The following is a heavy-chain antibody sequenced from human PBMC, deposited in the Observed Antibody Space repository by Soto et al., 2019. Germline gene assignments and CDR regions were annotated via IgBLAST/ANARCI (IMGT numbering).Heavy chain of an antibody. CDR3: ARGFTAMVSDY. J-gene: IGHJ4*02. CDR1: GGSISSYY. D-gene: IGHD5-18*01. Sequence: SETLSLTCTVSGGSISSYYWSWIRHPPGKGLEWIGYIYYSGSTNYNPSLKSRVTISVDTSKNQFSLKLSSVTAADTAVYYCARGFTAMVSDYWGQGTLVTVSS. V-gene: IGHV4-59*01. CDR2: IYYSGST.